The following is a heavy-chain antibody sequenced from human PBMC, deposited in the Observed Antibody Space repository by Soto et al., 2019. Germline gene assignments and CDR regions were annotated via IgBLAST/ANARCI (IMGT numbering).Heavy chain of an antibody. J-gene: IGHJ4*02. D-gene: IGHD6-19*01. V-gene: IGHV3-30-3*01. CDR2: ISYDGNNK. CDR3: ARDRVVAGIGEIDY. CDR1: GFTFSNSA. Sequence: QVQLVESGGGVVQPGRSLRLSCAASGFTFSNSAMHWARQAPGKGLEWVAVISYDGNNKYYADSVKGRFTISRDNSMNTLHLQMNSLRPEDTAVYYCARDRVVAGIGEIDYWGQGTLVTVSS.